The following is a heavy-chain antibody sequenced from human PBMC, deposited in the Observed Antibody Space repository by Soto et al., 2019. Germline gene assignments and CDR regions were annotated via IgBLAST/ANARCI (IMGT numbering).Heavy chain of an antibody. CDR2: ISYDGSNK. CDR3: AKDYYDSSGTMDY. CDR1: GFTFSSYG. J-gene: IGHJ4*02. V-gene: IGHV3-30*18. Sequence: GGSLRLSCASSGFTFSSYGMHWVRQAPGKGLEWVAVISYDGSNKYYADSVKGRFTISRDNSKNTLYLQMNSLRAEDTAVYYCAKDYYDSSGTMDYWGQGTLVTVSS. D-gene: IGHD3-22*01.